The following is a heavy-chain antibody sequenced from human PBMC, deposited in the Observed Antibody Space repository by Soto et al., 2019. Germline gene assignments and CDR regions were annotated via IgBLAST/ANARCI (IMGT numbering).Heavy chain of an antibody. J-gene: IGHJ3*02. CDR2: MNPNSGNT. CDR3: ARGPSRYDSSGYFRDDAFDI. V-gene: IGHV1-8*01. D-gene: IGHD3-22*01. Sequence: ASVKVSFKASGYTFTSYDINWLRHATGQGLEWMGWMNPNSGNTGYAQKFQGRVTMTRNTSISTAYMELSSLRSEDTAVYYCARGPSRYDSSGYFRDDAFDIWGQGTMVTVSS. CDR1: GYTFTSYD.